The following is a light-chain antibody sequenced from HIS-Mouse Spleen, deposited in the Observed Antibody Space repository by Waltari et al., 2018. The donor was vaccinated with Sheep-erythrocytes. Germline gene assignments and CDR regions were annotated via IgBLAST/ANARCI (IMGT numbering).Light chain of an antibody. V-gene: IGKV3-11*01. J-gene: IGKJ4*01. Sequence: EIVLTQSPATLSLSPGERATLSCRASQSVSSYLAWYQRKPGQAPRLLIYDASTRATGIPARFSGSGSGTDFNLTISSREPEDFAVYYCQQRSNWLTFGGGTKVEIK. CDR1: QSVSSY. CDR3: QQRSNWLT. CDR2: DAS.